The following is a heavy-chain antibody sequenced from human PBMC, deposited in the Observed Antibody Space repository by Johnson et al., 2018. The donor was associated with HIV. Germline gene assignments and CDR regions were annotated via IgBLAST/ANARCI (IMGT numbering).Heavy chain of an antibody. J-gene: IGHJ3*01. CDR1: GLTVSSNY. Sequence: VQLVESGGGLVQPGGSLRLSCAASGLTVSSNYMNWVRQAPGKGLEWVSIIYSAGRTFYADSVKGRFTISRANSENTVFLQMNSLRSEDTAVYFCAKLNPVDDSFDLWGQGTMVTVSS. V-gene: IGHV3-66*02. D-gene: IGHD2-15*01. CDR3: AKLNPVDDSFDL. CDR2: IYSAGRT.